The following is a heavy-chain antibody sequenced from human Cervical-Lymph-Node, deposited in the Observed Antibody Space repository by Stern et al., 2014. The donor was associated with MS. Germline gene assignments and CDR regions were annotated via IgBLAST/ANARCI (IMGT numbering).Heavy chain of an antibody. J-gene: IGHJ6*02. D-gene: IGHD3-10*01. CDR2: INPDTGDT. CDR3: ARARYLILRGGGGYSYYYDMDV. CDR1: GYIFSDDY. Sequence: VQLVESGAEVKKPGASVKVSCKASGYIFSDDYVHWVRQAPGQGLEWMGWINPDTGDTKNAQNFQGRVTMTRDTSISTAYMELSGLRSDDTAVYYCARARYLILRGGGGYSYYYDMDVWGQGTTVTVSS. V-gene: IGHV1-2*02.